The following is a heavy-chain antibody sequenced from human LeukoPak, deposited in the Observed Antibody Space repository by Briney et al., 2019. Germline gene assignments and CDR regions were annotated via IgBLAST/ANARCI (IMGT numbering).Heavy chain of an antibody. CDR1: GGSISSYY. D-gene: IGHD6-19*01. CDR3: ARNLAGRIFTFDY. J-gene: IGHJ4*02. CDR2: IYYSGST. V-gene: IGHV4-59*01. Sequence: SETLSLTCTVSGGSISSYYWSWIRQPPGKGLEWIGYIYYSGSTNYNPSLKSRVTISVDTSKNQFSLKLSSVTAADTAMYYCARNLAGRIFTFDYWGQGTLVTVSS.